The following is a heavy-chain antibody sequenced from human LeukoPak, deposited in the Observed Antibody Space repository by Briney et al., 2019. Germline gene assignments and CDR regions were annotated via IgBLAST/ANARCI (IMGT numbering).Heavy chain of an antibody. CDR2: IWYDGSNK. J-gene: IGHJ4*02. D-gene: IGHD3-22*01. Sequence: GRSLRLSCAASGFTFSSYGMHWDRQAPGKGLEWVAVIWYDGSNKYYADSVKGRFTTSRDNSKNTLYLQMNSLRAEDTAVYYCAREMYYYDSSGYYFDYWGQGTLVTVSS. V-gene: IGHV3-33*01. CDR1: GFTFSSYG. CDR3: AREMYYYDSSGYYFDY.